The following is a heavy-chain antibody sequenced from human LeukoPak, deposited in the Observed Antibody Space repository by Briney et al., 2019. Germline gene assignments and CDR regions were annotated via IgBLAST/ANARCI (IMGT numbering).Heavy chain of an antibody. D-gene: IGHD3-22*01. J-gene: IGHJ3*02. CDR2: ISSSSSTI. Sequence: PGGSLRLSCEASGFTLRSYSMNWVRQAPGKGLEWVLYISSSSSTIYYADAVKSRFTISRDNAKNSLYLQMNSLRDEDTAVYYCARDLRLITMIVDDAFDIWGQGTMVTVSS. V-gene: IGHV3-48*02. CDR1: GFTLRSYS. CDR3: ARDLRLITMIVDDAFDI.